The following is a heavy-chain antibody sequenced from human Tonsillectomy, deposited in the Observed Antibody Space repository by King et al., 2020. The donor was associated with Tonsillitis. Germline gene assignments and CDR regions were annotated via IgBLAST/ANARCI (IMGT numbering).Heavy chain of an antibody. CDR2: IYTSGST. V-gene: IGHV4-4*07. CDR1: GGSISSYY. CDR3: ARDISPSYYDSCAFDI. D-gene: IGHD3-22*01. J-gene: IGHJ3*02. Sequence: VQLQESGPGLVKPSETLSLTCTVSGGSISSYYWSWIRQSAGKGLEWIGRIYTSGSTNYNPSLRGRVTMSVDTSKNQFFLKLSSVTAADTALFYCARDISPSYYDSCAFDIWGQGTMVTVSS.